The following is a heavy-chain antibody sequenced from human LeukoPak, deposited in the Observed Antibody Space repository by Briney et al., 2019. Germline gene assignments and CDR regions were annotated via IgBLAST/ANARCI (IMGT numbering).Heavy chain of an antibody. CDR3: ATAVAGLRGYYYGMDV. V-gene: IGHV4-59*01. CDR2: IYYSGST. Sequence: SETLSLTCTVSSDSISSYYWSWIRQPPGKGLEWIGFIYYSGSTNYNPSLRSRVTISVDTSKNQFSLKLSSVTAADTAVYYCATAVAGLRGYYYGMDVWGQGTTVTVSS. D-gene: IGHD6-19*01. CDR1: SDSISSYY. J-gene: IGHJ6*02.